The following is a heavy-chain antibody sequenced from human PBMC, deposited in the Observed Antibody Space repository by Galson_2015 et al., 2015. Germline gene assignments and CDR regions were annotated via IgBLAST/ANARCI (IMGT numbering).Heavy chain of an antibody. CDR2: IKQDGSEK. CDR3: AREDKVYTAVTDPYYYYGMDV. Sequence: SLRLSCAASGFTFSSYWMSWVRQAPGKGLEWVANIKQDGSEKYYVDSVKGRFTISRDNAKNSLYLQMNSLRAEDTAVYYCAREDKVYTAVTDPYYYYGMDVWGQGTTVTVSS. J-gene: IGHJ6*02. CDR1: GFTFSSYW. D-gene: IGHD1-14*01. V-gene: IGHV3-7*01.